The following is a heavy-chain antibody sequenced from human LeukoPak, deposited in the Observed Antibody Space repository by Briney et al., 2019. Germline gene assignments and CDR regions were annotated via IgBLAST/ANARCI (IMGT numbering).Heavy chain of an antibody. CDR1: GGSFCGYY. CDR2: INHSVST. CDR3: ARDVRWLQFYAFDI. Sequence: PSETLSLTCAVYGGSFCGYYWSWVRQPPRKGLEWSWEINHSVSTNDNPSPKSRDTISVDTSTNQFSPRLSTVTAADTDVYCCARDVRWLQFYAFDIWGQGTMVTVSS. J-gene: IGHJ3*02. D-gene: IGHD5-24*01. V-gene: IGHV4-34*01.